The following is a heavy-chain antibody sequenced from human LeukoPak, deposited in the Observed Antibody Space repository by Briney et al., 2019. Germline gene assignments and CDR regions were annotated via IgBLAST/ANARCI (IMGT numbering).Heavy chain of an antibody. V-gene: IGHV1-2*02. CDR3: ARAMTTVTTGWFDP. Sequence: ASLKISCKGSGYTFTGYYMHWVRQAPGQGLEWMGWINPNSGGTNYAQKFQGRVTMTRDTSISTAYMELSRLRSDDTAVYYCARAMTTVTTGWFDPWGQGTLVTVSS. D-gene: IGHD4-17*01. CDR2: INPNSGGT. CDR1: GYTFTGYY. J-gene: IGHJ5*02.